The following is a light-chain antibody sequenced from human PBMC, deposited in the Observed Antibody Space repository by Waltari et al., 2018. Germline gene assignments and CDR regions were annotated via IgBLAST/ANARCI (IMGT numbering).Light chain of an antibody. CDR3: QSYDSSLSGGV. V-gene: IGLV1-40*01. CDR1: SSNIGAGLD. CDR2: GNS. Sequence: QSVLTQPPSVSGAPGQRVTISCTGSSSNIGAGLDVHWYQQLPGTAPKLLIYGNSNRPSGVPDRFSGSKSGTSASLAITGLQAEDEADYYCQSYDSSLSGGVFGGGTKLTVL. J-gene: IGLJ2*01.